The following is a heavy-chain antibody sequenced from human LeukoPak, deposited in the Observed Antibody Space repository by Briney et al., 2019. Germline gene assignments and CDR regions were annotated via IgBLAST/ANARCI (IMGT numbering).Heavy chain of an antibody. V-gene: IGHV3-23*01. J-gene: IGHJ4*02. D-gene: IGHD5/OR15-5a*01. Sequence: GGSLRLSCAASGFAFSTYAMTWVRQAPEKGLQWVSTISTSGRATYYADSVEGRFTITRDNSKNTLYLQMNSLRADDTAVYYCAKARGSSVYEQFDYWGQGTQVTVSP. CDR2: ISTSGRAT. CDR1: GFAFSTYA. CDR3: AKARGSSVYEQFDY.